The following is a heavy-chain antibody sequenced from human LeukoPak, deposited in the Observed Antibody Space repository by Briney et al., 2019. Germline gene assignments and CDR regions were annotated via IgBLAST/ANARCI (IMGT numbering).Heavy chain of an antibody. Sequence: SVKVSCKASGGTFSSYAISLVRQAPGQGLEWMGGIIPILGTANYAQKFQGRVTITADESTSTAYMELSSLRSEDTAVYYCARAESPSTYCSSTSCYYFDYWGQGTLVTVSS. V-gene: IGHV1-69*13. CDR1: GGTFSSYA. CDR2: IIPILGTA. CDR3: ARAESPSTYCSSTSCYYFDY. J-gene: IGHJ4*02. D-gene: IGHD2-2*01.